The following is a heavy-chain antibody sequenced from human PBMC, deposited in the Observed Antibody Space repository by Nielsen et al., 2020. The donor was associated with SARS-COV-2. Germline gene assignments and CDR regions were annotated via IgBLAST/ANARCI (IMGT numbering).Heavy chain of an antibody. CDR2: ISAYNGNT. CDR3: AREGFIVATISYYYYGMDV. CDR1: GYTFTSYG. Sequence: ASVKVSCKASGYTFTSYGISWVRQAPGQGLEWMGWISAYNGNTNYAQKLQSRVTMTTDTSTSTAYMELRSLRSDDTAVYYCAREGFIVATISYYYYGMDVWGQGTTVTVSS. D-gene: IGHD5-12*01. V-gene: IGHV1-18*01. J-gene: IGHJ6*02.